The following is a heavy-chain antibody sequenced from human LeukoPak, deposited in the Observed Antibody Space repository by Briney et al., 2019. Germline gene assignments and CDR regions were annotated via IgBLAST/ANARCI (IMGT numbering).Heavy chain of an antibody. Sequence: ASVKVSCKVSGYTHTELSMHWVRQAPGKGLEWMGGFDPEDGETIYAQKFQGRVTMTEDTSTRTAYMELRSLRSDDTAVYYCARGLEWLTRRHNWFDPWGQGTLVTVSS. CDR1: GYTHTELS. J-gene: IGHJ5*02. D-gene: IGHD3-3*01. CDR2: FDPEDGET. V-gene: IGHV1-24*01. CDR3: ARGLEWLTRRHNWFDP.